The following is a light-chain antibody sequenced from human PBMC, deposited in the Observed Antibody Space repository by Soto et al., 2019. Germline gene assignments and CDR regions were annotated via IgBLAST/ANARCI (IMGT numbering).Light chain of an antibody. CDR1: QSVSSY. J-gene: IGKJ4*01. CDR2: DAS. Sequence: ELRLPQSPPPLSLSPGARETLSCRASQSVSSYLAWFQQKPGQAPRLLIYDASNMASGIPARFSGSGSVTVCTLTICILVSEDVAVYYCQQRSNWPLTFGGGTKVDIK. CDR3: QQRSNWPLT. V-gene: IGKV3-11*01.